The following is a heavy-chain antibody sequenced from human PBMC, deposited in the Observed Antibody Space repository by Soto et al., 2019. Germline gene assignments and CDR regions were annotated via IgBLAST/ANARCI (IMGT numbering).Heavy chain of an antibody. CDR3: AKDFGGLYNWFDP. V-gene: IGHV1-8*01. J-gene: IGHJ5*02. CDR1: GYRFRGDV. Sequence: SVKLDCKAFGYRFRGDVVDWVRLAAGQGLEWLGRMNPNNGKTDYAQKFQGRLTMTRDTSISTVYMELSSLTSEDTAVYYCAKDFGGLYNWFDPWGQGTLVTVSS. D-gene: IGHD3-16*01. CDR2: MNPNNGKT.